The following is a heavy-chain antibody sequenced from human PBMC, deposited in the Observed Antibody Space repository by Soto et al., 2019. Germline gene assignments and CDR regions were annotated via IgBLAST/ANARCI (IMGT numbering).Heavy chain of an antibody. CDR3: AREVRCISTSSYLIWPADYYYGMDV. CDR1: GYTFTSYD. J-gene: IGHJ6*02. Sequence: QVQLVQSGAEVKKPGASVKVSCKASGYTFTSYDINWVRQATGQGLEWMGWMNPNSGNTGYAQKFQGRVTMTRNTSISTAYMELSSLRSEDTAVYYCAREVRCISTSSYLIWPADYYYGMDVWGQGTTVTVSS. V-gene: IGHV1-8*01. D-gene: IGHD2-2*01. CDR2: MNPNSGNT.